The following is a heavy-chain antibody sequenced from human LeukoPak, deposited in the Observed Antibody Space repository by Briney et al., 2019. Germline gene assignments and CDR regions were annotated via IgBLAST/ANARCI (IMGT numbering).Heavy chain of an antibody. CDR2: IYHSGST. J-gene: IGHJ5*02. CDR1: GGSLSTYY. D-gene: IGHD6-19*01. Sequence: EASETLSLTCTVSGGSLSTYYWSWIRQPPGKGLEWLGFIYHSGSTTYNPSLRSRVTISVDTSKNRFSLKLSSVTAADTAVYYCARGVTRSSGWPNWFDPWGLGTLVTVSS. CDR3: ARGVTRSSGWPNWFDP. V-gene: IGHV4-59*01.